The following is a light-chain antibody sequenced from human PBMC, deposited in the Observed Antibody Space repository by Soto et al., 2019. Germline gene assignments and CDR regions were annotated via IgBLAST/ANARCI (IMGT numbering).Light chain of an antibody. CDR2: SAY. Sequence: DIQMTQSPSSLSASVGDRVTITCRASQNINTYLNWCQQKPGKSPNLLIYSAYSLQSGVPSRFSGSVSGTDFTLTISSLQPEDFATYYCQQSYSLPYTFGQGTKL. CDR3: QQSYSLPYT. J-gene: IGKJ2*01. CDR1: QNINTY. V-gene: IGKV1-39*01.